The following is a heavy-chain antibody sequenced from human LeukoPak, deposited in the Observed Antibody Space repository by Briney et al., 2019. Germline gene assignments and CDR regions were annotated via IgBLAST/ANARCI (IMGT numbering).Heavy chain of an antibody. D-gene: IGHD2-15*01. J-gene: IGHJ4*02. CDR3: ARDRGYCSGGSCYSTFDY. CDR2: ISAYNGNT. V-gene: IGHV1-18*01. Sequence: ASVSVSFKASVYTFTIYGISWVRQAPGQGGGWMGWISAYNGNTNYAQKLQGRVTITTDTSTSTAYMELRSLRSDDTAVYYCARDRGYCSGGSCYSTFDYWGQGTLVTVSS. CDR1: VYTFTIYG.